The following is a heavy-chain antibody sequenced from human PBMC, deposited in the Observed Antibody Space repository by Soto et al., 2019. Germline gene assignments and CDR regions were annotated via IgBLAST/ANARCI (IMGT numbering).Heavy chain of an antibody. D-gene: IGHD3-16*02. CDR2: IYYSGST. Sequence: NPSETLSLTCTVSGGSISSSSYYWGWIRQPPGKGLEWIGSIYYSGSTYYNPSLKSRVTISVDTSKNQFSLKLSSVTAADTAVYYCARHSRYYDYVWGSYRYKAYFDYWGQGTLVTVSS. CDR1: GGSISSSSYY. V-gene: IGHV4-39*01. J-gene: IGHJ4*02. CDR3: ARHSRYYDYVWGSYRYKAYFDY.